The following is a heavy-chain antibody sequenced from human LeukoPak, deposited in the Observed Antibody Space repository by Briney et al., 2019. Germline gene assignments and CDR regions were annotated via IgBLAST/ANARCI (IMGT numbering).Heavy chain of an antibody. J-gene: IGHJ5*02. CDR2: ISYTGHT. CDR1: GGSISPYF. D-gene: IGHD3-10*01. Sequence: SETLSLTCTVSGGSISPYFWSWIRQPPGKGLEWIGYISYTGHTNYNPSLKSRVTITIDTSKNHFSLQLTSVTAADTAVYFCARDDYRGVTNFDPWGQGTLVTVSS. V-gene: IGHV4-59*01. CDR3: ARDDYRGVTNFDP.